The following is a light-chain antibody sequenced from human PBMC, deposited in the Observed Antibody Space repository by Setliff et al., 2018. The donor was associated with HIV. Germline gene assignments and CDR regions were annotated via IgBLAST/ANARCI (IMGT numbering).Light chain of an antibody. CDR2: EVS. V-gene: IGLV2-18*02. CDR1: SSDVGRYNR. Sequence: QSVLTQPPSVSGSPGQSVTISCTGTSSDVGRYNRVSWYQQHPGKAPQLMISEVSNRPSGVSNRFSGSKSGNTASLTISGLQAEDEADYYCSSYTSKNTRVFGTGTKVTVL. CDR3: SSYTSKNTRV. J-gene: IGLJ1*01.